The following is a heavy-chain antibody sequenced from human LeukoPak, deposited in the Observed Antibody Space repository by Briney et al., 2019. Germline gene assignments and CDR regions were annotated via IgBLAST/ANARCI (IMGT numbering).Heavy chain of an antibody. CDR1: GGSISSSSYY. D-gene: IGHD5-12*01. J-gene: IGHJ4*02. CDR2: IYYSGST. CDR3: AREDIEQFIDY. V-gene: IGHV4-39*07. Sequence: SETLSLTCTVSGGSISSSSYYWGWIRQPPGKGLEWIGSIYYSGSTYYNSSLKSRVTISVDTSKNQFSLKLSSVTAEDTAVYYCAREDIEQFIDYWGQGTLVTVSS.